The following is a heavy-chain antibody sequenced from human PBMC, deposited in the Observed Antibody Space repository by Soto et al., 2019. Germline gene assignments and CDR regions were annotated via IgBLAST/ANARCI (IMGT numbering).Heavy chain of an antibody. V-gene: IGHV3-30*03. Sequence: SLSISCAASGLTVSSYCMHWVRQAPGKGLEWVAVISYDGSNKYYADSVKGRFTISRDNSKNTLYLQMNSLRAEDTAAYYCEIWSIYGDAYWGQGTLVTVSS. CDR3: EIWSIYGDAY. CDR1: GLTVSSYC. J-gene: IGHJ4*02. CDR2: ISYDGSNK. D-gene: IGHD4-17*01.